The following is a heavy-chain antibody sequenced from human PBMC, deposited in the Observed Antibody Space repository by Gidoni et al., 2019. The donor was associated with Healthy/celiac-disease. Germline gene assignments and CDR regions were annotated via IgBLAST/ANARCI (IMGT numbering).Heavy chain of an antibody. Sequence: EVQLVESGGGLVQPGGSLRLSCAASGFTFGSYSMNWVRQAPGKRLEWVSYISSSSSTIYYADSVKGRFTISRDNAKNSLYLQMNSLRAEDTAVYYCARDIGGYDFWSGYSYYYYGMDVWGQGTTVTVSS. CDR3: ARDIGGYDFWSGYSYYYYGMDV. CDR2: ISSSSSTI. V-gene: IGHV3-48*01. CDR1: GFTFGSYS. J-gene: IGHJ6*02. D-gene: IGHD3-3*01.